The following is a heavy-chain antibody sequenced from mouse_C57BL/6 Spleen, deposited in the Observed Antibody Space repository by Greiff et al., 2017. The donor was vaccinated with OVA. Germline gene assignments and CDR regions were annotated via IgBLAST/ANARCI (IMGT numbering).Heavy chain of an antibody. CDR1: GYAFTNYL. Sequence: QVQLKQSGAELVRPGTSVKVSCKASGYAFTNYLIEWVKQRPGQGLEWIGVINPGSGGTNYNEKFKGKATLTADKSSSTAYMQLSSLTSEDSAVYFCARAGGSSYRYFDVWGTGTTVTVSS. CDR2: INPGSGGT. V-gene: IGHV1-54*01. D-gene: IGHD1-1*01. J-gene: IGHJ1*03. CDR3: ARAGGSSYRYFDV.